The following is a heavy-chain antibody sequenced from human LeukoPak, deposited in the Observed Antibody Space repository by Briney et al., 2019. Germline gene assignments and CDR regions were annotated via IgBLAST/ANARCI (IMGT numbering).Heavy chain of an antibody. Sequence: GASVKVSCKASGYTFTSYGISWGRQAPGQGLEWMGWISAYNGNTNYAQKLQGRVTMTTDTSTSTAYMELRSLRSDDTAVYYCARDQPMIVVPDAFDIWGQGTMVTVSS. CDR2: ISAYNGNT. CDR3: ARDQPMIVVPDAFDI. J-gene: IGHJ3*02. V-gene: IGHV1-18*01. D-gene: IGHD3-22*01. CDR1: GYTFTSYG.